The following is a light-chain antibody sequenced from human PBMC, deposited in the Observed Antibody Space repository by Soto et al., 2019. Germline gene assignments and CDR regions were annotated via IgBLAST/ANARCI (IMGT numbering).Light chain of an antibody. CDR3: QKYDSASSPT. J-gene: IGKJ4*01. CDR2: AAS. Sequence: DIQMTQSPSSLSASVGDRVTVTCRASQGISSYLAWYQQKPGKVPKLLIFAASTLQPGVPSRFSGSGSGTDFTLTIRSLQPEDVATYYCQKYDSASSPTFGGGTKVETK. CDR1: QGISSY. V-gene: IGKV1-27*01.